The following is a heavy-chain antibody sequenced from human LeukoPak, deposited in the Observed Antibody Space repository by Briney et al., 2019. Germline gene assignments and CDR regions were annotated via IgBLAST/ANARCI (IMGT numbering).Heavy chain of an antibody. CDR1: GFTFRSYA. V-gene: IGHV3-23*01. CDR3: TIQCSGSSCRLPDV. CDR2: ISESGANT. J-gene: IGHJ6*02. D-gene: IGHD2-15*01. Sequence: GGSLRLSCAASGFTFRSYAMSRVRQAPGKGLKWVSTISESGANTHYAASVKGRFTISRDDSKNTLYVQMNSLIVEDTAIYYCTIQCSGSSCRLPDVWGQGTTVTVSS.